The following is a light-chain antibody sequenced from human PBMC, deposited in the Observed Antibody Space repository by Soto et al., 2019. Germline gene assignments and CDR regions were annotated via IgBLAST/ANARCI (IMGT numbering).Light chain of an antibody. Sequence: DIQMTQSPSSLSASVGDRVTITCRASQSISSYLNWYQQKPGKAPKLLIYAASSLQSGVPSRFSGSGSGTDFTLNISSLQPEDFATYDCQQSYSTPLTCGGGTKVEIK. CDR3: QQSYSTPLT. CDR2: AAS. CDR1: QSISSY. V-gene: IGKV1-39*01. J-gene: IGKJ4*01.